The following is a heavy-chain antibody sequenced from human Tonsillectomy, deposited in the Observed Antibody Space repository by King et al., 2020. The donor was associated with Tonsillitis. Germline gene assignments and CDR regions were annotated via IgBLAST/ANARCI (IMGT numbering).Heavy chain of an antibody. V-gene: IGHV4-31*03. D-gene: IGHD5-12*01. Sequence: QLQESGPGLVKPSQTLSLTCTVSCGSISSGVYYWSWVRPHPGKGLEWIGYTYYSGSTYYNPSLLGRVTISLDTSKNQFSLKLSSLTAADTAVYYCAGYSGYDAALDYWGQGTLVTVSS. CDR2: TYYSGST. J-gene: IGHJ4*02. CDR1: CGSISSGVYY. CDR3: AGYSGYDAALDY.